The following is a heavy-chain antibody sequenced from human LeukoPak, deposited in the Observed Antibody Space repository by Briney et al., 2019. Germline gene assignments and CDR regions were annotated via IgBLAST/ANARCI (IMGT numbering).Heavy chain of an antibody. D-gene: IGHD6-19*01. CDR3: ARLAVAGTDFDY. Sequence: PGGSLRVSCAASGFTFSSYSMNWVRQAPGKWLEWVSSISSSSSCIYYADSVKGRFTISRDNAKNSLYLQMNSLRAEDTAVYYCARLAVAGTDFDYWGQGTLVTVSS. CDR2: ISSSSSCI. J-gene: IGHJ4*02. V-gene: IGHV3-21*01. CDR1: GFTFSSYS.